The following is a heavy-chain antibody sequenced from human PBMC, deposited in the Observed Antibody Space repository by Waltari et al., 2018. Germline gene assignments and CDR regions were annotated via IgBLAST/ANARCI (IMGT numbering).Heavy chain of an antibody. CDR2: ISWDGGKT. Sequence: EVQLVESGGVVVQPGGSLRLSCAASGFTFDDYAMHWVRQAPGKGLEWVSLISWDGGKTSYAAVVKGRFAISRDNSKKSLYLQMSRLRAEDTALYYFAKGAPINIAAAGDFDYWGQGTLVTVSS. V-gene: IGHV3-43D*03. CDR1: GFTFDDYA. CDR3: AKGAPINIAAAGDFDY. J-gene: IGHJ4*02. D-gene: IGHD6-13*01.